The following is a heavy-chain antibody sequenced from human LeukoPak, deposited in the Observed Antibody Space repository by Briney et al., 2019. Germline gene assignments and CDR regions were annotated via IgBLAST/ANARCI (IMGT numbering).Heavy chain of an antibody. CDR3: ARPHYYDSIGYYFDY. V-gene: IGHV5-51*01. Sequence: GESLKISCKGSGYSFTTYWIGWVRQIPDKGLEWMGIIYPGDSDTRYSPSFQGQVTISADKSISTAYLQWSSLKASDTAIYYCARPHYYDSIGYYFDYWGQGTLVTVSS. CDR1: GYSFTTYW. J-gene: IGHJ4*02. CDR2: IYPGDSDT. D-gene: IGHD3-22*01.